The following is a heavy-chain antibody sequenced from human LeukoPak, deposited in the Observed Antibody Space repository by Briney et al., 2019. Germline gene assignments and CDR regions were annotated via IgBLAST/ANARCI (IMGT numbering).Heavy chain of an antibody. Sequence: SVKVSCKASGGTFSSYAISWVRQAPGQGLEWMGRIIPIFGTANYAQKFQGRVTINTDESTSTAYMELSSLRSEDTAVYYCAREARYFDWLLAYYYYYMDGWGKGTTVTVSS. D-gene: IGHD3-9*01. CDR3: AREARYFDWLLAYYYYYMDG. V-gene: IGHV1-69*05. J-gene: IGHJ6*03. CDR2: IIPIFGTA. CDR1: GGTFSSYA.